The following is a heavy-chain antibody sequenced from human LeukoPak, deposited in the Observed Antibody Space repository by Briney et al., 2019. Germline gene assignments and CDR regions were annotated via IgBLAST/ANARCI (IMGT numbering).Heavy chain of an antibody. D-gene: IGHD1-26*01. CDR3: ARDGQYSGSYSWYYYYYIDV. V-gene: IGHV3-33*01. Sequence: GGSLRLSCAASGFTFSSYGMHWVRQAPGKGLEWVAVIWYDGSNKYYADSVKGRFTISRDNSKNTLYLQMNSLRAEDTAVYYCARDGQYSGSYSWYYYYYIDVWGKGTTVTVSS. CDR2: IWYDGSNK. CDR1: GFTFSSYG. J-gene: IGHJ6*03.